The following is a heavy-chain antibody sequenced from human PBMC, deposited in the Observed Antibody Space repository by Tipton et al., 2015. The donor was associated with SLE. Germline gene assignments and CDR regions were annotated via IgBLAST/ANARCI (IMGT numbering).Heavy chain of an antibody. CDR1: GGSVSSGSYY. J-gene: IGHJ3*02. CDR2: IQSSGNT. V-gene: IGHV4-61*09. Sequence: LRLSCTVSGGSVSSGSYYWSWIRQPAGKGLEWIGHIQSSGNTNYNPSLKSRVTISIDVAKNQFSLTLGSVTAADTAVYYCARVRWELPPNDALDIWGQGTMVTVSS. CDR3: ARVRWELPPNDALDI. D-gene: IGHD1-26*01.